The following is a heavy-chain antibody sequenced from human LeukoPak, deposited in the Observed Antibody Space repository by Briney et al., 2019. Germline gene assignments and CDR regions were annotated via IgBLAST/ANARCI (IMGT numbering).Heavy chain of an antibody. CDR2: IYYSGST. J-gene: IGHJ4*02. CDR1: GGSISSYY. CDR3: ARYCSGGSCYIDTFDY. V-gene: IGHV4-59*01. Sequence: PSETLSLTCTVSGGSISSYYWSWIRQSPGKGLEWIGYIYYSGSTNYNPSLKSRVTISVDTSKNQFSLKLSSVTAADTAVYYCARYCSGGSCYIDTFDYWGQGTLVTVSS. D-gene: IGHD2-15*01.